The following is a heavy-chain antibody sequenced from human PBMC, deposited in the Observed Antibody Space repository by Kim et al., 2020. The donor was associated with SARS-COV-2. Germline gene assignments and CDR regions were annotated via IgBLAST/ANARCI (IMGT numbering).Heavy chain of an antibody. J-gene: IGHJ4*02. CDR2: ISLNGRDV. D-gene: IGHD4-17*01. CDR3: ARTRYGDFFIFDY. V-gene: IGHV3-48*03. Sequence: GGSLRLSCAAYGLLFNLYEMNGGRQAPGKGLEWISDISLNGRDVKYADPVEGRFTISRDNANNSLFLQMNSLRVEDTAIYYCARTRYGDFFIFDYWGQGILVTVYS. CDR1: GLLFNLYE.